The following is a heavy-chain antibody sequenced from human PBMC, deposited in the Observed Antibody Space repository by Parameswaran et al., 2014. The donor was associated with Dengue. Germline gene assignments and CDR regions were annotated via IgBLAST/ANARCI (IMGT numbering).Heavy chain of an antibody. CDR2: INHSGST. V-gene: IGHV4-34*01. J-gene: IGHJ6*02. CDR3: ARGRVLRFYPIRHGMDV. D-gene: IGHD3-3*01. Sequence: VRQAPGKGLEWIGEINHSGSTNYNPSLKSRVTISVDTSKNQFSLKLSSVTAADTAVYYCARGRVLRFYPIRHGMDVWGQGTTVTVSS.